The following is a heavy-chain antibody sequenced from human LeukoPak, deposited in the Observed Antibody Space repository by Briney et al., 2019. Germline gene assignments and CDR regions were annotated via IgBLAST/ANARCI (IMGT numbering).Heavy chain of an antibody. CDR1: GFNFSREE. V-gene: IGHV3-48*03. Sequence: GGCLGLSCAASGFNFSREEMNWVSQAPGKGLEWVSYISSSGSTIYYADSVKGRFTISRDNAKNSLYLQMNSLRAEDTAVYYCARVFRVGAFDYWGQGTLVTVSS. J-gene: IGHJ4*02. CDR2: ISSSGSTI. D-gene: IGHD1-26*01. CDR3: ARVFRVGAFDY.